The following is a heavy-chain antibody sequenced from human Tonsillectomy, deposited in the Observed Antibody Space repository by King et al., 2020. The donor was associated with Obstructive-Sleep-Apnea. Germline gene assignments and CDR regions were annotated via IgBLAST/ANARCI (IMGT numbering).Heavy chain of an antibody. CDR3: ARMERRGFPGREYYYSYAMDV. J-gene: IGHJ6*02. D-gene: IGHD3-22*01. V-gene: IGHV2-70*11. Sequence: VTLKESGPALVKPTQTLTLTCTFSGFSLSTGGMCVSWIRQPPGKALEWLARIDWDDDKYYSTSLKTRLTISKDTSKNQVVLTMTNMDPVDTATFYCARMERRGFPGREYYYSYAMDVWGPGTTVTVSS. CDR2: IDWDDDK. CDR1: GFSLSTGGMC.